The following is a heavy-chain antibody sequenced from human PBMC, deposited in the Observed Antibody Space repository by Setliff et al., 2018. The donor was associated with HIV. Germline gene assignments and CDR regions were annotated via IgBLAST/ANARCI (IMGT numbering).Heavy chain of an antibody. J-gene: IGHJ4*02. CDR2: INPRSGST. CDR1: GYTFNDNY. V-gene: IGHV1-46*02. CDR3: AKVMSITMVRGALGN. D-gene: IGHD3-10*01. Sequence: ASVKVSCKASGYTFNDNYIHWVRQAPGQGLEWMGLINPRSGSTNYAQKFQDRVTMTSDTSTRTVYMELSSLGSDDTAVYYCAKVMSITMVRGALGNWGQGTLVTVSS.